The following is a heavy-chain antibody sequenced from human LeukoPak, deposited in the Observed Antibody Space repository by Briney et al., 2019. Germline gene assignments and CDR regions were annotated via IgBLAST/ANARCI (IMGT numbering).Heavy chain of an antibody. CDR3: TTDHQTTVSPYYYYYYMDV. CDR2: VKSKIDGGTT. CDR1: GSTFSSYA. J-gene: IGHJ6*03. D-gene: IGHD4-11*01. V-gene: IGHV3-15*01. Sequence: PGGSLRLACAASGSTFSSYAISWVRQAPGGGLEWVGRVKSKIDGGTTNYAATVKGRFNTSRDDSKNTLYQQMNSLKTEDTAVYYCTTDHQTTVSPYYYYYYMDVWGKGTTVTVSS.